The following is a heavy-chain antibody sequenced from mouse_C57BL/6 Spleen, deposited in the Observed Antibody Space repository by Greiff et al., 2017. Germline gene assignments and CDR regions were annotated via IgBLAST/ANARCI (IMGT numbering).Heavy chain of an antibody. CDR3: ARGDYYGSSYGDY. CDR2: ISSGSSTI. V-gene: IGHV5-17*01. J-gene: IGHJ2*01. CDR1: GFTFSDYG. D-gene: IGHD1-1*01. Sequence: EVQRVESGGGLVKPGGSLKLSCAASGFTFSDYGMHWVRQAPEKGLEWVAYISSGSSTIYYADTVKGRFTISRDNAKNTLFLQMTSLRSEDTAMYYCARGDYYGSSYGDYWGQGTTLTVSS.